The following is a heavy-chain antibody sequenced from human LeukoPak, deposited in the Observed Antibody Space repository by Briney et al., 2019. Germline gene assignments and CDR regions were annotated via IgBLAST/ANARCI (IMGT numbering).Heavy chain of an antibody. V-gene: IGHV3-30*02. J-gene: IGHJ6*03. Sequence: GGSLRLSCAASGFTFSSYGMHWVRQAPGKGLEWVAFIRYDGSNKYYADFVKGRFTISRDNSKNTLYLQMSSLRAEDTGVYYCAKDGYTYGSYYYYYYMDVWGKGTTVTVPS. CDR1: GFTFSSYG. CDR3: AKDGYTYGSYYYYYYMDV. D-gene: IGHD5-18*01. CDR2: IRYDGSNK.